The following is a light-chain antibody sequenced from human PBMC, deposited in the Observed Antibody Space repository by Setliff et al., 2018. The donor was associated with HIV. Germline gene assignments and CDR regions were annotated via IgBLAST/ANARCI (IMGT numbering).Light chain of an antibody. V-gene: IGKV3-15*01. CDR1: QDISTS. CDR2: GAS. CDR3: QQYNNWPPYR. J-gene: IGKJ2*03. Sequence: EIVMTQSPASLSVSPGETATLSCWASQDISTSLAWYQQRPGQPPRLLIYGASTRATGIPARFSGSGSGTEFTLTISSLQSDDSAVYHCQQYNNWPPYRFGQGTKVDIK.